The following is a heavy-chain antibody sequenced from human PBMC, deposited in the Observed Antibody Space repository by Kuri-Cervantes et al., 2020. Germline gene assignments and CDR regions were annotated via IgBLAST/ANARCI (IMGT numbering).Heavy chain of an antibody. D-gene: IGHD3-22*01. J-gene: IGHJ4*02. CDR1: GFTFSSYG. Sequence: GESLKISCAASGFTFSSYGMHWVRQAPGKGLGWVAVIWYDGSNKYYADSVKGRFTISRDNSKNTLYLQMNSLRAEDTAVYYCARDRNHYDSSGYYWGDLDYWGQGTLVTVSS. V-gene: IGHV3-33*01. CDR2: IWYDGSNK. CDR3: ARDRNHYDSSGYYWGDLDY.